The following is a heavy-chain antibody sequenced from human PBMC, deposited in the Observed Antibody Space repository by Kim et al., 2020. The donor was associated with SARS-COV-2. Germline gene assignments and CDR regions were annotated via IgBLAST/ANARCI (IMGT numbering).Heavy chain of an antibody. V-gene: IGHV3-23*01. CDR1: GFTFSSYA. CDR2: ISGSGGST. J-gene: IGHJ4*02. Sequence: GGSLRLSCAASGFTFSSYAMSWVRQAPGKGLEWVSAISGSGGSTYYADSVKGRFTISRDNSKNTLYLQMNSLRAEDTAVYYCAKSTTVRGVHESSYYFDYWGQGTLVTVSS. D-gene: IGHD3-10*01. CDR3: AKSTTVRGVHESSYYFDY.